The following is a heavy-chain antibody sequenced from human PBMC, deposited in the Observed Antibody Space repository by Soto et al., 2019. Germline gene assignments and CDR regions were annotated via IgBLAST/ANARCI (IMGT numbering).Heavy chain of an antibody. CDR2: INSDGSST. D-gene: IGHD2-2*01. CDR3: ARERVVPAASSRFDP. J-gene: IGHJ5*02. V-gene: IGHV3-74*01. Sequence: GGSLRLSCAASGFSFSSYWMHWVRQAPGKGLVWVSRINSDGSSTSYADSVKGRFTISRDNAKNTLYLQMNSLRAEDTAVYYCARERVVPAASSRFDPWGQGTLVTVSS. CDR1: GFSFSSYW.